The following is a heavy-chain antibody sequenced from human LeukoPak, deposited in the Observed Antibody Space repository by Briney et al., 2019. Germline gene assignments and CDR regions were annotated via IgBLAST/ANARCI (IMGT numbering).Heavy chain of an antibody. D-gene: IGHD6-19*01. CDR2: IYYSGST. V-gene: IGHV4-59*08. Sequence: PSETLSLTCTVSGGAISSYYWSWIRQPPGKGLGWIGYIYYSGSTTYNPYLKSRVTISVDTSKNQFSLKLSSVTAADTAVYYCARRIWADWYFDLSGRGTLVTVSS. J-gene: IGHJ2*01. CDR3: ARRIWADWYFDL. CDR1: GGAISSYY.